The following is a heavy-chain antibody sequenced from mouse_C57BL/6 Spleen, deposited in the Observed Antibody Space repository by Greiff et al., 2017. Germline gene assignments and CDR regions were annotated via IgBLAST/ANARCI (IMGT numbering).Heavy chain of an antibody. Sequence: VQLQQPGAELVKPGASVKLSCKASGYTFTSYWMHWVRQRPGQGLEWIGMIHPKSGSTNYNEKFKSQATLTVDKSSSTADMQLSSLTSEDSAVYYCARWGYRGAMDYWGQGTSVTVAS. CDR2: IHPKSGST. CDR3: ARWGYRGAMDY. CDR1: GYTFTSYW. J-gene: IGHJ4*01. V-gene: IGHV1-64*01. D-gene: IGHD2-12*01.